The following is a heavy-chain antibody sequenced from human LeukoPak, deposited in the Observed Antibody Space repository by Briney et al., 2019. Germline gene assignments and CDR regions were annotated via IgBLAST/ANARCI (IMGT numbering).Heavy chain of an antibody. V-gene: IGHV3-33*01. CDR3: ARDLAIAAAGTERAPDY. CDR1: GFTFSSYG. CDR2: IWYDGSNK. D-gene: IGHD6-13*01. J-gene: IGHJ4*02. Sequence: GGSLRLSCAASGFTFSSYGMHWVRQAPGKGLEWVAVIWYDGSNKYYADSVKGRFTISRDNSKNTLYLQMNSLRAEDTAVHYCARDLAIAAAGTERAPDYWGQGTLVTVSS.